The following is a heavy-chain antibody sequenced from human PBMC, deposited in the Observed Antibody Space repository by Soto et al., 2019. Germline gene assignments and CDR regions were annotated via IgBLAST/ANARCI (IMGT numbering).Heavy chain of an antibody. CDR3: ARGDRESYGMDV. V-gene: IGHV4-31*03. J-gene: IGHJ6*02. CDR1: GGSISSGGYY. CDR2: IYYSGST. D-gene: IGHD1-26*01. Sequence: SETLSLTCTVSGGSISSGGYYWSWIRQHPGKGLEWIGYIYYSGSTYYNPSPKSRVTISVDTSKNQFSLKLSSVTAADTAVYYCARGDRESYGMDVWGQGTTVTVSS.